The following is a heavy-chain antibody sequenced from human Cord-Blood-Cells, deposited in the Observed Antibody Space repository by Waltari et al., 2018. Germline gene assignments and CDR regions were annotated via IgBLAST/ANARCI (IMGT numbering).Heavy chain of an antibody. CDR3: TTDLYYYDSSGYDIDY. Sequence: EMQLVESGGRLVPPGGYLRASCAASGFTLSTAWMRWVPQDPAKGLEWVGRIKSKTDGGTTDYAAPVKGRFTISRDDSKNTLYLQMNSLKTEDTAVYYCTTDLYYYDSSGYDIDYWGQGTLVTVSS. CDR2: IKSKTDGGTT. V-gene: IGHV3-15*01. J-gene: IGHJ4*02. D-gene: IGHD3-22*01. CDR1: GFTLSTAW.